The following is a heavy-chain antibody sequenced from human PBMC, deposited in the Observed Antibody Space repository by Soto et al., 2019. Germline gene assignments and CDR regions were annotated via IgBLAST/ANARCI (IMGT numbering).Heavy chain of an antibody. D-gene: IGHD5-12*01. V-gene: IGHV1-2*04. CDR3: ARDMGIVATYYYYGMDV. CDR2: INPNSGGT. CDR1: GYTFTGYY. Sequence: ASVKVSCKASGYTFTGYYMHWVRQAPGQGLEWMGWINPNSGGTNYAQKFQGWVTMTRDTSISTAYMELSRLRSDDTAVYCCARDMGIVATYYYYGMDVWGQGTTVTVSS. J-gene: IGHJ6*02.